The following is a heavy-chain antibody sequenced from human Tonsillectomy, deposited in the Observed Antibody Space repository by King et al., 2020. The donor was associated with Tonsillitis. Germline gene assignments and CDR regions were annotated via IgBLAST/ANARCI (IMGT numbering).Heavy chain of an antibody. CDR2: IYHSGGA. Sequence: VQLQQWGAGLLKPSETLSLTCAVYGESFSGYYCSWIRQPPGKGLEWIGAIYHSGGASYNPSLNSRVTISVDRPNNQLSLKLTSVTAADTSVYYCARGKYDFWSGFPDYFDYWGQGTLVTVSS. V-gene: IGHV4-34*01. J-gene: IGHJ4*02. CDR3: ARGKYDFWSGFPDYFDY. D-gene: IGHD3-3*01. CDR1: GESFSGYY.